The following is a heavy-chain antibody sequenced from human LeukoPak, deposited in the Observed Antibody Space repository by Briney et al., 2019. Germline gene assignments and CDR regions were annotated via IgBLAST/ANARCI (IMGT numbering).Heavy chain of an antibody. D-gene: IGHD3-22*01. CDR3: ARGPKIVVVNDWFDP. CDR1: GYTFTGYY. V-gene: IGHV1-2*02. CDR2: INPNSGGT. J-gene: IGHJ5*02. Sequence: ASVKVSRKASGYTFTGYYMHWVRQAPGQGLEWMGWINPNSGGTNYAQKFQGRVTMTRDRSISTAHMELSRLRSDDTAVYYCARGPKIVVVNDWFDPWGQGTLVTVSS.